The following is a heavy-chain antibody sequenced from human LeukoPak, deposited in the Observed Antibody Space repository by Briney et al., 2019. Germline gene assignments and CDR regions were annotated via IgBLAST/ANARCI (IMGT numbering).Heavy chain of an antibody. CDR2: INPNSGGT. CDR1: GYTFTGYY. D-gene: IGHD1-1*01. V-gene: IGHV1-2*02. Sequence: ASVKVSCKASGYTFTGYYMHWVRQALGQGLEGMGWINPNSGGTNYAQKFQGRVTMTRDTSISTAYMELSRLRSDDTAVYYCAGYRYQHYGMDVWGQGTTVTVSS. J-gene: IGHJ6*02. CDR3: AGYRYQHYGMDV.